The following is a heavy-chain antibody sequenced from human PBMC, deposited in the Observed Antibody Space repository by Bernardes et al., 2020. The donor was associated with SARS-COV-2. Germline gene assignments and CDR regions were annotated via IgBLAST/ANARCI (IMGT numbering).Heavy chain of an antibody. Sequence: SETLSLTCTVSGGSISSYYWSWIRQPPGKGLEWIGYIYYSGRTHYNPSLKSRVTISVDTSKNQFSLKLSSVTAADTAVYYCARGFDYWGQGTLVTVSS. J-gene: IGHJ4*02. CDR2: IYYSGRT. CDR1: GGSISSYY. V-gene: IGHV4-59*08. CDR3: ARGFDY.